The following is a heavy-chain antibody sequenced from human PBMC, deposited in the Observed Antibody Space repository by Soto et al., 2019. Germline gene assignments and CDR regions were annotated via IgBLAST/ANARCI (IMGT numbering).Heavy chain of an antibody. V-gene: IGHV7-4-1*01. J-gene: IGHJ6*02. Sequence: QVQLVQSGSELKKPGASVKVSCKASGYTFTSYAMNWVRQAPGQGLEWMGWINTNTGNPTYAQGFTGRFVFSLDTSVSTAYLQICSLKAEDTSVYYCARWGYGITGTTRSYYYYYGMDVWGQGTTVTVSS. CDR2: INTNTGNP. D-gene: IGHD1-7*01. CDR1: GYTFTSYA. CDR3: ARWGYGITGTTRSYYYYYGMDV.